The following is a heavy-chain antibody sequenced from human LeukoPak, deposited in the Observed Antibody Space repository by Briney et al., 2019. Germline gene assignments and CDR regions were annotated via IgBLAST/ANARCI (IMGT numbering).Heavy chain of an antibody. CDR1: GYTFTGYY. J-gene: IGHJ4*02. CDR2: IHPNSGGT. Sequence: ASVKVSCKASGYTFTGYYMHWVRQAPGQGLGWMGWIHPNSGGTNYAQKFQGRVTMTRDTSISTAYMELSRLRSDDTAVSYCARESRLGIAVADSVDYWGQGTLVTVSS. V-gene: IGHV1-2*02. D-gene: IGHD6-19*01. CDR3: ARESRLGIAVADSVDY.